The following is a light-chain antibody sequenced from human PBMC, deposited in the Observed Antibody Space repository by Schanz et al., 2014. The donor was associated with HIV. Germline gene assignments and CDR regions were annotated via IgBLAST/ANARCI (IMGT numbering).Light chain of an antibody. CDR1: QSVSSSY. CDR3: QQYGSSLFS. Sequence: IVLTQSPGTLSLSPGERATLSCRASQSVSSSYLAWYQQTPGQAPRLLIYGASSRATGIPDRFSGSGSGTDFTLTISRLEPEDFAVYYCQQYGSSLFSFGGGTKVEI. J-gene: IGKJ4*01. V-gene: IGKV3-20*01. CDR2: GAS.